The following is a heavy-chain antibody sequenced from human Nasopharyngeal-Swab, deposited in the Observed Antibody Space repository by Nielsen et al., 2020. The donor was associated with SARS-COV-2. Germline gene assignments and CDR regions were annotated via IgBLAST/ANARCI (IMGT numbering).Heavy chain of an antibody. D-gene: IGHD3-22*01. CDR1: GFTFSRYE. CDR3: ARDQAYYYGSSGYAYFDY. Sequence: GESLKISCAASGFTFSRYEMNWDRQAPGKGLEGVSYISSSGSTIYYADSVKGRFTISRDNAKNSLYLQMNSLRAEDTAVYYCARDQAYYYGSSGYAYFDYWGQGTPVTVSS. J-gene: IGHJ4*02. V-gene: IGHV3-48*03. CDR2: ISSSGSTI.